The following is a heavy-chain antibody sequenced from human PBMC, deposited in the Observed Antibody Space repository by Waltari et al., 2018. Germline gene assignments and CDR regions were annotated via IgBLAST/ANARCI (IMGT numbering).Heavy chain of an antibody. CDR3: VKDVFNYYGSGTYYTSFDY. CDR2: ISWNSGGM. Sequence: EVQLVDSGGDLVQPGRSLRLSCVASGFTFGDFAMHWIRQTPGKGLEGVSGISWNSGGMDYADSVKGRFTISRDNAKNSLYLQMDSLRPEDTAFYYCVKDVFNYYGSGTYYTSFDYWGQGTLVTVSS. V-gene: IGHV3-9*01. J-gene: IGHJ4*02. CDR1: GFTFGDFA. D-gene: IGHD3-10*01.